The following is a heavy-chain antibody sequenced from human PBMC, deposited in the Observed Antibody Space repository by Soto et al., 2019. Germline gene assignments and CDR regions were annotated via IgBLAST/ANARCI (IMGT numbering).Heavy chain of an antibody. V-gene: IGHV3-33*01. CDR1: GFTFSSYG. J-gene: IGHJ4*02. CDR2: IWYDGSNK. CDR3: ARDGPWRYCSGGSCYAMDY. D-gene: IGHD2-15*01. Sequence: QVQLVESGGGVVQPGRSLRLSCAASGFTFSSYGMHWVRQAPGKGLEWVAVIWYDGSNKYYADSVKGRFTISRDNSKNRLYLQMNSLRAEDTAVYYCARDGPWRYCSGGSCYAMDYWGQGTLVTVSS.